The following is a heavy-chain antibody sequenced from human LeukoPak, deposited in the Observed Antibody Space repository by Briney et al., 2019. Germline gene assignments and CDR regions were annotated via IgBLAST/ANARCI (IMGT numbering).Heavy chain of an antibody. Sequence: SETLSLTCTVSGGPISSYYWSWIRQPPGKGLEWIGYIYYSGSTNYNPSLKSRVTISVDTSKNQFSLKLSSVTAADTAVYYCARETVTTVTTWDYFDYWGQGTLVTVSS. CDR3: ARETVTTVTTWDYFDY. V-gene: IGHV4-59*01. D-gene: IGHD4-17*01. CDR1: GGPISSYY. J-gene: IGHJ4*02. CDR2: IYYSGST.